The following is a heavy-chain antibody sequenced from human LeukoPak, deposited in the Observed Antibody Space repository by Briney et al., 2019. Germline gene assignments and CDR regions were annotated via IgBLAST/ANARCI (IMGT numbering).Heavy chain of an antibody. Sequence: GRSLRLSCAASGFTFHDYAMYWVRQVPGKGLEWVSGMSWNSGIIGYADSVKGRFTISRDNAKNSLFLQMNSLRAEDTAVYYCAKDQAWELLNLDYWGQGTLVTVSS. D-gene: IGHD1-26*01. V-gene: IGHV3-9*01. CDR2: MSWNSGII. CDR3: AKDQAWELLNLDY. CDR1: GFTFHDYA. J-gene: IGHJ4*02.